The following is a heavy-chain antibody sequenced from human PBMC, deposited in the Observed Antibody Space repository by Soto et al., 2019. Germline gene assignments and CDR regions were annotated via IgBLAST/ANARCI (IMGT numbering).Heavy chain of an antibody. V-gene: IGHV3-30-3*01. CDR3: ARDPLLAAAGTAFDY. CDR1: GFTFSSYA. Sequence: QVQLVESGGGVVQPGRSLRLSCAASGFTFSSYAMHWVRQAPGKGLEWVAVISYDGSNKYYADSVKGRFTISRDNSKNTLYLQMNSLRAEDTAVYYCARDPLLAAAGTAFDYWGQGTLVTVSS. CDR2: ISYDGSNK. D-gene: IGHD6-13*01. J-gene: IGHJ4*02.